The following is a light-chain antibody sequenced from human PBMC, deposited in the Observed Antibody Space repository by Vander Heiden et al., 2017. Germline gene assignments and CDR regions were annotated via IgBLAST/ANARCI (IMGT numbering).Light chain of an antibody. CDR1: FSNIGSNA. CDR3: AAWDDSLNGPV. CDR2: NDN. V-gene: IGLV1-44*01. J-gene: IGLJ3*02. Sequence: QSVLTQPPSASGTPGQRVTISCSGSFSNIGSNAVNWYQRLPGTAPKLLIDNDNHGPSGVPDRFSGSKSGTSASLAISGLQSEDEADYYCAAWDDSLNGPVFGGGTKLTAL.